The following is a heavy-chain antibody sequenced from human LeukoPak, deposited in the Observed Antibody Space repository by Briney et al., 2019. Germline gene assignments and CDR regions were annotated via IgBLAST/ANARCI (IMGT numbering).Heavy chain of an antibody. J-gene: IGHJ5*02. D-gene: IGHD2-21*02. Sequence: SVKVSCKAPGGTFSSYAIIWVRQAPGQGLEWMGGIIPIFGTANYAQKFQGRVTITTDESTSTAYMELSSLRSEDTAVYYCARGAAYCGGDCSNNWFDPWGQGTLVTVSS. CDR2: IIPIFGTA. CDR3: ARGAAYCGGDCSNNWFDP. CDR1: GGTFSSYA. V-gene: IGHV1-69*05.